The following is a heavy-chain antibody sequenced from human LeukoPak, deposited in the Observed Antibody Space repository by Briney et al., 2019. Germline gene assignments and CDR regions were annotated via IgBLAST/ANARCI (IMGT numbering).Heavy chain of an antibody. D-gene: IGHD4-11*01. CDR1: GFTFDDYA. CDR2: ISWNSGSI. Sequence: GRSLRLSCAASGFTFDDYAMHWVRQAPGKGLEWVSGISWNSGSIGYADSVKGRFTISRDNAKNSLYLQMNSLRAEDTAVYYCAKDRWDYSNSYYFDYWGQGTLVTVSS. V-gene: IGHV3-9*01. CDR3: AKDRWDYSNSYYFDY. J-gene: IGHJ4*02.